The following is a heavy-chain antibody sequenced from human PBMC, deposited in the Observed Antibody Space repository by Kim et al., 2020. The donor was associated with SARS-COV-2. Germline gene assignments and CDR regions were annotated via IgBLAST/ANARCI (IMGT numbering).Heavy chain of an antibody. Sequence: GSTTHTPSLKSRVPISVGPSKNQFSLKRSSVTAADTAVYYCARGWRGMDVWGQGTTVTVSS. CDR3: ARGWRGMDV. D-gene: IGHD1-1*01. J-gene: IGHJ6*02. V-gene: IGHV4-34*01. CDR2: GST.